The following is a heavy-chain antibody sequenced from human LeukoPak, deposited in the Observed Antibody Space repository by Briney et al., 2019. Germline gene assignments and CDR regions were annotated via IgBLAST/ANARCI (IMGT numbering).Heavy chain of an antibody. CDR1: GFTFSNYA. CDR2: ISGSGVNT. Sequence: PGGSLRLSCAASGFTFSNYAMSWVRQAPGKGLEWVSAISGSGVNTYYADSVKGRFTISRDNSKNTLYLQMNSLRAEDTAVYYCAKMLLIYYDTSGGAFDIWGQGTMVTVSS. V-gene: IGHV3-23*01. J-gene: IGHJ3*02. D-gene: IGHD3-22*01. CDR3: AKMLLIYYDTSGGAFDI.